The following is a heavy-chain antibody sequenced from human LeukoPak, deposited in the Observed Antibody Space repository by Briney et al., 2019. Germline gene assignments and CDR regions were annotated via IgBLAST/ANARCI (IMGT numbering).Heavy chain of an antibody. CDR3: AKDEIKNSSGWNFDY. J-gene: IGHJ4*02. V-gene: IGHV3-30*18. D-gene: IGHD6-19*01. CDR2: ISYDGSNK. CDR1: GFTFSSYG. Sequence: GGSLRLSCAASGFTFSSYGMHWVRQAPGKGLEWVAVISYDGSNKHYADSVKGRFTISRDNSKNTLYPQMNSLRAEDTAVYYRAKDEIKNSSGWNFDYWGQGTLVTVSS.